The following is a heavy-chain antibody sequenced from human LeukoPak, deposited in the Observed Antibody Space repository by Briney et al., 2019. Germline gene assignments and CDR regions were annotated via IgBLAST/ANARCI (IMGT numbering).Heavy chain of an antibody. CDR3: ARTYCGGDCYYSYFDY. V-gene: IGHV5-51*01. CDR2: IYPGDSDT. Sequence: GESLKISCKGSGYIFTTYWIGWVRQMPGKGLEWMGIIYPGDSDTRYSPSFQGQVTISADKSISTAYLQWSSLKASDTAMYYCARTYCGGDCYYSYFDYWGQGTLVTVSS. D-gene: IGHD2-21*02. J-gene: IGHJ4*02. CDR1: GYIFTTYW.